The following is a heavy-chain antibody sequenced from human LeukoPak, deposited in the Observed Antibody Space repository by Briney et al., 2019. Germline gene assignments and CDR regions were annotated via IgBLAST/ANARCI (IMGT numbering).Heavy chain of an antibody. CDR3: TSSSSGWFWNY. J-gene: IGHJ4*02. CDR1: GGSISSYY. CDR2: IYTSGST. V-gene: IGHV4-4*07. D-gene: IGHD6-19*01. Sequence: SETLSLTCTVSGGSISSYYWSWIRQPAGKGLEWIGRIYTSGSTNYNPSLKSRVTMSVDTSKNQFSLKLSPVTAADTAVYYCTSSSSGWFWNYWGQGTLVTVSS.